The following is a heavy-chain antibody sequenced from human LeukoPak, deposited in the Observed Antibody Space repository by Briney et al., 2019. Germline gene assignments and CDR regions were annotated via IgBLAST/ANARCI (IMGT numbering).Heavy chain of an antibody. D-gene: IGHD2-2*01. V-gene: IGHV5-51*01. CDR3: ARRQGCSSTSCPPDY. CDR1: GYSFTTYW. J-gene: IGHJ4*02. CDR2: IYPGDSDT. Sequence: GESLKISCRGSGYSFTTYWIGWVRQMPGKGLGWMGIIYPGDSDTRYTPSFQGQVTMSADESINTAYLQWSSLKASDTAMYYCARRQGCSSTSCPPDYWGQGTLVTVSP.